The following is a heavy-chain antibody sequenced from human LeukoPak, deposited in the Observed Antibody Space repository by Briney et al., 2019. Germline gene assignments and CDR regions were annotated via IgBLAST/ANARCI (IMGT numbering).Heavy chain of an antibody. CDR3: ARGITMMIVAPGY. J-gene: IGHJ4*02. CDR1: RFTVNNNY. CDR2: LYGNGIT. V-gene: IGHV3-53*03. D-gene: IGHD3-22*01. Sequence: GGSLRLSCAASRFTVNNNYMTWVRQPPGQGLEWLSVLYGNGITYYAGSVKGRLTICRDGSKNTLYLQMNSLRAEDTAIYYCARGITMMIVAPGYWGQGTLVTVSS.